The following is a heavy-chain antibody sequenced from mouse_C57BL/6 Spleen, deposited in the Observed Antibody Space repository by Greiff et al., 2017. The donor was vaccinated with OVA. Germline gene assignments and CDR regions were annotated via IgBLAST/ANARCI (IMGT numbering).Heavy chain of an antibody. CDR2: IHPDSGST. CDR1: GYTFTSYW. CDR3: ARHITTVVATPFGY. Sequence: QVQLQQPGAELVKPGASVKLSCKASGYTFTSYWMHWVKQRPGQGLEWIGMIHPDSGSTNYNEKFKGKATLTVDKSSSTAYMQLSSLTSEDSAVYYCARHITTVVATPFGYWGQGTLVTVSA. J-gene: IGHJ3*01. D-gene: IGHD1-1*01. V-gene: IGHV1-64*01.